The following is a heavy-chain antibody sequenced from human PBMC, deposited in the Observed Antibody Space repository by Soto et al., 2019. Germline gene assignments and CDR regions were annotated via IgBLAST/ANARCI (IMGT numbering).Heavy chain of an antibody. Sequence: PGGSLRLSCAASGFTFSSYSMNWVRQAPGKGLEWVSYISSSSSNIFYADSVKCRFTISRDNAKNSLYLQMNSLRGEDTAVYYCARHWTVIDYWGQGTLVTVSS. CDR3: ARHWTVIDY. D-gene: IGHD1-1*01. V-gene: IGHV3-48*01. CDR1: GFTFSSYS. CDR2: ISSSSSNI. J-gene: IGHJ4*02.